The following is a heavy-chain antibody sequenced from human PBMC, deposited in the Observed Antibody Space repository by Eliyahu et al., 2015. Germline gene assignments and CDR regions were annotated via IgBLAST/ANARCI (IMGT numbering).Heavy chain of an antibody. CDR3: VRGLMVPSF. Sequence: QMQLQESGPGLVKPAETLSLTCSVSGGSVIPYYWTWIRQPPGKGLEWIGYIYHSESANYNPSLRSRATISLDTSKNQLTLRLTSVTAADTAVYYCVRGLMVPSFWGQGTVVTVSS. CDR2: IYHSESA. V-gene: IGHV4-59*02. D-gene: IGHD2-8*01. J-gene: IGHJ4*02. CDR1: GGSVIPYY.